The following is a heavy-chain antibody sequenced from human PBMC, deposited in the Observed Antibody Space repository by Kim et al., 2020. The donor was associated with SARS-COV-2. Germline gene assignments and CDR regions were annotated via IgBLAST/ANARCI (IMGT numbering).Heavy chain of an antibody. V-gene: IGHV3-21*01. CDR1: GFTFSSYS. CDR3: ARDARYVSGSYFAFDI. CDR2: ISSSSSYI. D-gene: IGHD1-26*01. Sequence: GGSLRLSCAASGFTFSSYSMNWVRQAPGKGLEWVSSISSSSSYIYYADSVKGRFTISRDNAKNSLYLQMNSLRAEDTAVYYCARDARYVSGSYFAFDIWGQGTMVTVSS. J-gene: IGHJ3*02.